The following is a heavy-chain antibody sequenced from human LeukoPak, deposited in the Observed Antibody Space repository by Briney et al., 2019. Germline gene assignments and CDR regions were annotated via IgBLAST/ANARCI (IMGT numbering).Heavy chain of an antibody. J-gene: IGHJ6*03. CDR2: INPTSGGT. CDR3: ARGSGVTYCGGDCWDPSLDYYYYMDV. CDR1: GYTFTGYY. V-gene: IGHV1-2*02. Sequence: ASVKVSCKASGYTFTGYYMHWVRQAPGQGLEWVGWINPTSGGTNYAQKFQGRVTMTRDTSISTAYMELSSLRSEDTAVYYCARGSGVTYCGGDCWDPSLDYYYYMDVWGKGTTVTVSS. D-gene: IGHD2-21*02.